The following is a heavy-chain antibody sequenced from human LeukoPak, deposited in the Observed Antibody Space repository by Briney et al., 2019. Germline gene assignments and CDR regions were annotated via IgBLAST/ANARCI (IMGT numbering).Heavy chain of an antibody. V-gene: IGHV4-39*07. J-gene: IGHJ5*02. CDR1: GGSISSSSYC. D-gene: IGHD5-24*01. Sequence: SETLSLTCTVSGGSISSSSYCWGWIRQPPGKGLEWIGTIYYSGSTYYNPSLKSRVTISVDTSKNQFSLKLSSVTAADTAVHYCARGKLRDDWFDPWGQGTLVTVSS. CDR2: IYYSGST. CDR3: ARGKLRDDWFDP.